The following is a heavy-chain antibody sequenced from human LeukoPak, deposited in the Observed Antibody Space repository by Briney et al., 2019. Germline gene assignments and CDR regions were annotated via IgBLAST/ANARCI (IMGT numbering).Heavy chain of an antibody. CDR3: ARALWAVKNIIGDY. D-gene: IGHD4-23*01. Sequence: GGSLRLSCAASGFTFSSYSMNWVRQAPGKGLEWVSSISSSSSYIFYADSVKGRFTISRDNSKNTLYLQMNSLRAEDTAVYYCARALWAVKNIIGDYWGQGTLVTVSS. J-gene: IGHJ4*02. CDR1: GFTFSSYS. V-gene: IGHV3-21*01. CDR2: ISSSSSYI.